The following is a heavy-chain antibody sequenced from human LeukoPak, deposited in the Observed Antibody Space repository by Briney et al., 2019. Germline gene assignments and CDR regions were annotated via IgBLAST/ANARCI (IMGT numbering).Heavy chain of an antibody. Sequence: PGGSLRLSCAPPGLTFTSYAMSWVGQAPGKGLEWVSAIGGSGGSTYYADSVKGRFTISRDNSRNTLYLQMNSLRAEDTAVYYCAKGVRRSSDYSSPVDYWGQGTLVTVSS. V-gene: IGHV3-23*01. CDR1: GLTFTSYA. J-gene: IGHJ4*02. CDR3: AKGVRRSSDYSSPVDY. CDR2: IGGSGGST. D-gene: IGHD3-22*01.